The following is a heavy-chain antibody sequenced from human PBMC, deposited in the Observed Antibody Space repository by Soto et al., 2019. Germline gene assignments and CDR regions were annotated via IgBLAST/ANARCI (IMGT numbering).Heavy chain of an antibody. CDR3: ARVYGFNWCAP. D-gene: IGHD3-10*01. CDR1: GGSISSYY. Sequence: SSETLSLTRTVSGGSISSYYWSWIRQPPGKGLEWIGYIYYSGSTNYNPSLKSRVTISVDTSKNQFSLKLSSVTAADTAVYYCARVYGFNWCAPWGQGTLVTVSS. J-gene: IGHJ5*02. CDR2: IYYSGST. V-gene: IGHV4-59*01.